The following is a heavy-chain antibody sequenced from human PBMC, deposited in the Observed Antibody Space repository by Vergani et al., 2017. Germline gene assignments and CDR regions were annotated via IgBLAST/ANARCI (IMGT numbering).Heavy chain of an antibody. Sequence: QVQLQESGPGLVKPSETLSLTCTVSGGSISSYYWSWIRQPPGKGLEWIGYIYYSGSTNYNPSLKSGVTISVDTSKNQFSLKLSSVTAADTAVYYCARSEGYSYGYKYYYYGMDVWGQGTTVTVSS. CDR3: ARSEGYSYGYKYYYYGMDV. CDR2: IYYSGST. CDR1: GGSISSYY. D-gene: IGHD5-18*01. J-gene: IGHJ6*02. V-gene: IGHV4-59*01.